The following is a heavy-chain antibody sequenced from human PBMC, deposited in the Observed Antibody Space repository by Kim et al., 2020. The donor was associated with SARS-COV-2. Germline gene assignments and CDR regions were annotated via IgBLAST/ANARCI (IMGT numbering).Heavy chain of an antibody. CDR2: ISYDGSNK. D-gene: IGHD6-19*01. J-gene: IGHJ6*03. V-gene: IGHV3-30*18. Sequence: GGSLRLSCAASGFTFSSYGMHWVRQAPGKGLEWVAVISYDGSNKYYADSVKGRFTISRDNSKNTLYLQMNSLRAEDTAVYYCAKGPDSGYYFYYYMDVWGKGTTVTVSS. CDR3: AKGPDSGYYFYYYMDV. CDR1: GFTFSSYG.